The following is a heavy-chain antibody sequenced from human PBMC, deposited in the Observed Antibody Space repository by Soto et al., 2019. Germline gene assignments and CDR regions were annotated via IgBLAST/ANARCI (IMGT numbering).Heavy chain of an antibody. D-gene: IGHD2-15*01. J-gene: IGHJ6*02. CDR2: ISGSGGST. V-gene: IGHV3-23*01. CDR1: GFTFSSYA. Sequence: GGSLRLSCAASGFTFSSYAMSWVRQAPGKGLEWVSAISGSGGSTYYADSVKGRFTISRDNSKNTLYLQMNSLRAEDTAVYYCAKAIGKVVYSGRDRDYYYYGMDVWGQGTTVTVSS. CDR3: AKAIGKVVYSGRDRDYYYYGMDV.